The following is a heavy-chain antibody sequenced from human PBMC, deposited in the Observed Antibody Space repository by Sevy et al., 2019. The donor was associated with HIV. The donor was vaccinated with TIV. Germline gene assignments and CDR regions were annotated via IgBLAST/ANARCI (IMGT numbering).Heavy chain of an antibody. V-gene: IGHV3-66*01. CDR1: GFPVSSNY. CDR3: AGGKSGYGYGLDY. CDR2: IYSVGSS. D-gene: IGHD5-18*01. Sequence: GGSLRLSCAASGFPVSSNYMSWVRQAPGKGLEWVSVIYSVGSSYHGDSVTGRFNISRDNSRNTLYLQLNSLRVEDTAVYYCAGGKSGYGYGLDYWGQGTLVTVSS. J-gene: IGHJ4*02.